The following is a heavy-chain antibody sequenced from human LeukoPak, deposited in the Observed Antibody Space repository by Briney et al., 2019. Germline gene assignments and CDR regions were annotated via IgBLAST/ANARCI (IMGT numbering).Heavy chain of an antibody. J-gene: IGHJ5*02. V-gene: IGHV3-21*01. CDR2: ISSSSSYI. D-gene: IGHD3-3*01. CDR3: ARAARITIFGEGYNWFDP. Sequence: GGSLRLSCAASGFTFSSYSMNWVRQAPGKGLEWVSSISSSSSYIYYADSVKGRFTISRDNAKNSLYLQMNSLRAEDTAVYYCARAARITIFGEGYNWFDPWGQGTLVTVSS. CDR1: GFTFSSYS.